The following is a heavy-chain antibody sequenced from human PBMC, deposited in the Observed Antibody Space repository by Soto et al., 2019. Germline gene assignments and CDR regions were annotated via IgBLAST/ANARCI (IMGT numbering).Heavy chain of an antibody. J-gene: IGHJ6*02. CDR3: ARVHSTVTTKYYYYYGMDV. D-gene: IGHD4-17*01. V-gene: IGHV4-39*01. CDR2: IYYSGST. CDR1: GGSISSSSYY. Sequence: PSETLSLTCTVSGGSISSSSYYWGWIRQPPGKGLEWIGSIYYSGSTYYNPSLKSRVTISVDTSKNQFSLKLSSVTAADTAVYYCARVHSTVTTKYYYYYGMDVWGQGTTVTVSS.